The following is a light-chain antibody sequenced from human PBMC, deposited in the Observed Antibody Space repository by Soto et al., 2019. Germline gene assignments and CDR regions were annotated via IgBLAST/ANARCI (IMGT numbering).Light chain of an antibody. J-gene: IGLJ3*02. CDR1: NIGSKV. CDR3: LVWHVGSDHRV. Sequence: SYELPQPPSVSVAPGQTARIPCGSNNIGSKVVHWYQQKPGQAPVLVVYDDSDRPSGIPERFSGSNSGNTATLTISRVEAGDEADYYCLVWHVGSDHRVFGGGTKLTVL. V-gene: IGLV3-21*02. CDR2: DDS.